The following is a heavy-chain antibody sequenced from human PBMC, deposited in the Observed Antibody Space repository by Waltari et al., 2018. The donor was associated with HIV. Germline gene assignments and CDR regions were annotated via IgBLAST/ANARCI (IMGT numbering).Heavy chain of an antibody. V-gene: IGHV1-69*12. CDR3: ARELKQLSPQDYDSPPRGFDI. D-gene: IGHD3-22*01. CDR1: GGTLSSYA. Sequence: QVQLVQSGAAVKKPGSSVTGSCKASGGTLSSYAISWMRQAPGQGREWMGGIIPIFDTSNYAQKFQGRVTITADESTSTAYMELSSLRSDDTAVYYCARELKQLSPQDYDSPPRGFDIWGQGTMVTVSS. CDR2: IIPIFDTS. J-gene: IGHJ3*02.